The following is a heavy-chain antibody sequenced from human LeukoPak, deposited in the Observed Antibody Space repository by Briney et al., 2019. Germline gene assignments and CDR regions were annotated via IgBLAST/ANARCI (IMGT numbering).Heavy chain of an antibody. CDR1: GFTVSSNY. J-gene: IGHJ4*02. Sequence: GGSLRLSCAASGFTVSSNYMSWVRQAPGKGLECVSVIYSGGSTYYADSVKGRFTISRDNSKNTLYLQMNSLRNEDTAVYYCARYPSDQYYFDYWGQGTLVTVSS. CDR3: ARYPSDQYYFDY. CDR2: IYSGGST. V-gene: IGHV3-53*05.